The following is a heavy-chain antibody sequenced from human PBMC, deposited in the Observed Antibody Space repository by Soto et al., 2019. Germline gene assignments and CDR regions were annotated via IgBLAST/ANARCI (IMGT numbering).Heavy chain of an antibody. CDR2: IYYSGST. D-gene: IGHD3-22*01. Sequence: SETLSLTCTVSGGSISSGDYYWSWIRQPPGKGLEWIGYIYYSGSTYYNPSLKSRVTISVDTSKNQFSLKLSSVTAADTAVYYCARGASGDYHDSSGYIRSYWYFDLWGRGTLVTVSS. V-gene: IGHV4-30-4*01. CDR1: GGSISSGDYY. CDR3: ARGASGDYHDSSGYIRSYWYFDL. J-gene: IGHJ2*01.